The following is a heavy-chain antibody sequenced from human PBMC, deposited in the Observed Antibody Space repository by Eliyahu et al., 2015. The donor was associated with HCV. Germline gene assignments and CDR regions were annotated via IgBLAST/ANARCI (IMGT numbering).Heavy chain of an antibody. CDR1: GGPFSAYS. J-gene: IGHJ5*02. Sequence: QVQQEPWGAGLLKPSETLSLXCTVHGGPFSAYSWSWIRQPPGKGLEWIGEITHSGSTNCKPSLKRRVTISMDTSKNQFSLKLNSVTAADTAVYYCAVVPAAVGSFYNWFDPWGQGALVTVSS. CDR3: AVVPAAVGSFYNWFDP. V-gene: IGHV4-34*02. D-gene: IGHD2-2*01. CDR2: ITHSGST.